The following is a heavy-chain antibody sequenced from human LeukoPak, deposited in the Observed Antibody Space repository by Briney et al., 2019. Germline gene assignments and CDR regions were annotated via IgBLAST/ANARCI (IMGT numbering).Heavy chain of an antibody. Sequence: SVTVSCKASGGTFSSYTISWVRQAPGQGLAWMGRIFPILGIANYAQKFQGRVTITADESTSTAYMELSSLRSEDTAVYYCARRLENLTSCYDFWGQGTLVTVSS. D-gene: IGHD2-2*01. CDR2: IFPILGIA. V-gene: IGHV1-69*02. J-gene: IGHJ4*02. CDR1: GGTFSSYT. CDR3: ARRLENLTSCYDF.